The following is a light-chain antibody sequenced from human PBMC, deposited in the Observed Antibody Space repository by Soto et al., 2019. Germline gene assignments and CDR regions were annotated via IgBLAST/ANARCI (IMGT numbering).Light chain of an antibody. J-gene: IGLJ2*01. Sequence: QSALTQPASVSGSPGQLITVSCTGSSSDVGKYDLVSWYQQHPGKSPKLIIFEVYKRSSGASGRFSGSKSGNTASLTISGLQPEDEADYYCCSYAGDGTFVLFGGGTKLTVL. V-gene: IGLV2-23*02. CDR1: SSDVGKYDL. CDR3: CSYAGDGTFVL. CDR2: EVY.